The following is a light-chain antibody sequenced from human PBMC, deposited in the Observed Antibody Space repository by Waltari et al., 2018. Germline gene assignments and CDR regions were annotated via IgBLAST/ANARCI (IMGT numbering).Light chain of an antibody. V-gene: IGKV2-30*02. J-gene: IGKJ2*01. CDR1: QSLVHSDGNTH. CDR2: RVS. CDR3: MQGTHWPYT. Sequence: DVVMTQSPLTLPVTLGQPASISCKSSQSLVHSDGNTHLNWFQQRPGQSPRRLIYRVSTRDSGVPDRFSGSGSGTDFTLKISRVEAEDVGVYYCMQGTHWPYTFGQGTKLDIK.